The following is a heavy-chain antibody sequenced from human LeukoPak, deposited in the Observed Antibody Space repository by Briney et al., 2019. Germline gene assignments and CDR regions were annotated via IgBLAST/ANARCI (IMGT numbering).Heavy chain of an antibody. CDR2: ISYDGSNK. V-gene: IGHV3-30*18. Sequence: PGGSLRLSCAASGFTFDDYGMSWVRQAPGKGLEWVAVISYDGSNKYYADSVKGRFTISRDNSKNTLYLQMNSLRAEDTAVYYCAKRARDYDSSGYYLDAFDIWGQGTMVTVSS. D-gene: IGHD3-22*01. CDR3: AKRARDYDSSGYYLDAFDI. J-gene: IGHJ3*02. CDR1: GFTFDDYG.